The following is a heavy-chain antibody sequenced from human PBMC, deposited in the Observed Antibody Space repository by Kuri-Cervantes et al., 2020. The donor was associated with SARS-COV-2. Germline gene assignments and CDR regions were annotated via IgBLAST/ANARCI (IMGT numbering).Heavy chain of an antibody. Sequence: GGSLRLSCTASRFTISSYTLNWVRQAPGKGLEWVSYISSSSSTIYYADSVKGRFTISRDNAKNSLYLQMNSLRDEDTAVYYCARGYCSSTSCPPYYYYGMDVWGQGTTVTVSS. CDR2: ISSSSSTI. D-gene: IGHD2-2*01. CDR3: ARGYCSSTSCPPYYYYGMDV. V-gene: IGHV3-48*02. CDR1: RFTISSYT. J-gene: IGHJ6*02.